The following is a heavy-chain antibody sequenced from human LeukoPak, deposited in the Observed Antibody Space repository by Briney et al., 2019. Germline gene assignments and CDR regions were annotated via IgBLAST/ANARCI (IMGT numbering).Heavy chain of an antibody. CDR3: ARVRGFGVAVTRPLDAFDI. CDR1: GGTFSSYA. D-gene: IGHD3-3*01. J-gene: IGHJ3*02. CDR2: VIPIFGTA. V-gene: IGHV1-69*13. Sequence: SVKVSCKASGGTFSSYAISWVRQAPGQGLEWMGGVIPIFGTANYAQKFQGRVTITADESTSTAYMELSSLRSEDTAVYYCARVRGFGVAVTRPLDAFDIWGQGTMVTVSS.